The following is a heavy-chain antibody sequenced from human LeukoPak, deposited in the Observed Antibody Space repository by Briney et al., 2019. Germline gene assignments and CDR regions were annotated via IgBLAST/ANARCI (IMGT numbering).Heavy chain of an antibody. J-gene: IGHJ4*02. CDR1: GFTFSIFS. V-gene: IGHV3-48*01. D-gene: IGHD3-22*01. Sequence: GGSLRLSCAASGFTFSIFSMNWVRQAPGRGLEWVSYISRSSSNKYYADSVKGRFTISRDNAKNSLFLQMTSLRVEDTAVYYCGRSQNYNDSSGYSYWGQGTLVTVSS. CDR3: GRSQNYNDSSGYSY. CDR2: ISRSSSNK.